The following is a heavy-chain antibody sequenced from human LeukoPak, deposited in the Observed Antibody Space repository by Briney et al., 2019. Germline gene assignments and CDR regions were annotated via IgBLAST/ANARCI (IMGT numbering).Heavy chain of an antibody. CDR3: TKDRRGPAAGTWYFDS. CDR2: ITAIDGRT. Sequence: PGGSLRLSCVASGFTFSSTTMGWVRQAPGRGLEWVSSITAIDGRTYYADSVRGRFTISRDNSKNTVYLQLNSLRAEDTAIYYCTKDRRGPAAGTWYFDSWGQGTLVTVSS. V-gene: IGHV3-23*01. D-gene: IGHD6-13*01. CDR1: GFTFSSTT. J-gene: IGHJ4*02.